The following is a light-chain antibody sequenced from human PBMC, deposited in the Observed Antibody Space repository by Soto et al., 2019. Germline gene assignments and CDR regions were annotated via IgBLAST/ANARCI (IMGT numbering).Light chain of an antibody. CDR2: GAS. V-gene: IGKV1-17*01. J-gene: IGKJ4*01. CDR3: LQHNKYPPT. Sequence: DIQMTQSPSSLSASVGDRVTITCRASQDVRDDLDWYQQKPGKAPKRLIYGASRLQSGVPSRFSGSGSGTEFTPTISRLHPEEFANYYCLQHNKYPPTFGGGTKVELK. CDR1: QDVRDD.